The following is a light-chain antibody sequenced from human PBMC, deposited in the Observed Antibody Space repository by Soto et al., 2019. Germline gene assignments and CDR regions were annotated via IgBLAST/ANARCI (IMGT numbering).Light chain of an antibody. CDR2: AAS. Sequence: DIQVTQSPSSLSASVGDRVTITCRASQSIFNYLNWYQQKPGKAPKLLIYAASSLQSGVPSRFSGGGAGTDFTLTISSLQPEDFETYYCQQSYSSPWTFGLGTKVEIK. J-gene: IGKJ1*01. CDR3: QQSYSSPWT. CDR1: QSIFNY. V-gene: IGKV1-39*01.